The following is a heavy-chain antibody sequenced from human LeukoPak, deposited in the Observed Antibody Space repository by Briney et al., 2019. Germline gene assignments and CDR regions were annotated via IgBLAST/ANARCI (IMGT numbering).Heavy chain of an antibody. CDR3: ARDFSPSCGSDCYFDAFDI. CDR2: ISSSGKTI. Sequence: GGSLRLSCAASGFTFSDYYMSWIRQTPGKGLEWISHISSSGKTIYYTDSVKGRFTISRDNTKNSLDLQMNDLRAEDTAVYYCARDFSPSCGSDCYFDAFDIWGQGTMVTVSS. V-gene: IGHV3-11*04. J-gene: IGHJ3*02. D-gene: IGHD2-21*02. CDR1: GFTFSDYY.